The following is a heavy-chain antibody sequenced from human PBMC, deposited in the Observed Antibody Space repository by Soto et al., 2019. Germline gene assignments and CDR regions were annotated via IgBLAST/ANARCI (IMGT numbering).Heavy chain of an antibody. CDR2: INSDASST. CDR1: GFTFSTHW. CDR3: ASGLVEHSSSWYDY. Sequence: EVQLVEYGGGLVHPGGSLRLSCTASGFTFSTHWMHWVRQAPGKGLVWVSRINSDASSTDYADSVRGRFTISRDRAKNTLYLQMISLRAEDTAVYYCASGLVEHSSSWYDYWGLGTLVTVSS. J-gene: IGHJ4*02. D-gene: IGHD6-13*01. V-gene: IGHV3-74*01.